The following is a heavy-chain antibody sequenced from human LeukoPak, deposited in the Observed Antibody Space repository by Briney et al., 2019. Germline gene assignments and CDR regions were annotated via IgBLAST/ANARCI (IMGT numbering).Heavy chain of an antibody. CDR2: IKSDGSST. V-gene: IGHV3-74*01. J-gene: IGHJ4*02. Sequence: PGGSPRLSCAASGFTLSRYWMHWGRQAPGEGLVWVSRIKSDGSSTSYAESAKGRFTISRDNAKNTLYLQMNSLRAEDTAVYYCARKDMLDYWGQGTLVTVSS. CDR1: GFTLSRYW. CDR3: ARKDMLDY.